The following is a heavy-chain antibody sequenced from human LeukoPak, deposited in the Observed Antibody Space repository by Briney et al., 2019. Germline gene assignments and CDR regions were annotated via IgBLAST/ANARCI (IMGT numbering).Heavy chain of an antibody. V-gene: IGHV4-59*08. CDR2: INYNGAT. J-gene: IGHJ5*02. Sequence: SETLSLTCIVSGGSINGYFWSWVRQPPGETLEWIGYINYNGATKYNPSLKSRVTMSVDTSKNQLSLNLNSVTAADTAVYYCARHRGYDGGVYYRWFDPWGQGTLVTVSS. CDR3: ARHRGYDGGVYYRWFDP. D-gene: IGHD3-22*01. CDR1: GGSINGYF.